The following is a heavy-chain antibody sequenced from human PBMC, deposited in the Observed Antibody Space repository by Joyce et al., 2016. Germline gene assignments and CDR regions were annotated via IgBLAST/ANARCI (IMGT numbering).Heavy chain of an antibody. CDR1: GGPISIHY. Sequence: QVQLQESGPGLVKPSETLSLTCTVSGGPISIHYWSWIRQPPGKRLEWMGYIYYRGSTNYNPSLKSRVTISVDTSKNQFSLKLRSVSAADTAVYYCARGLGTPYGMDVWGQGTTVTVSS. J-gene: IGHJ6*02. CDR3: ARGLGTPYGMDV. V-gene: IGHV4-59*11. CDR2: IYYRGST. D-gene: IGHD7-27*01.